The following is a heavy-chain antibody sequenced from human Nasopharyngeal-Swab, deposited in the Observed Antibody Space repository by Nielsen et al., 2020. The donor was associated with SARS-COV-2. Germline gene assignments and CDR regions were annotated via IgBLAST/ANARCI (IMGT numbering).Heavy chain of an antibody. CDR2: IIPILGIA. V-gene: IGHV1-69*04. CDR3: ARGDSCGASWYFDL. CDR1: GGTFSSYA. J-gene: IGHJ2*01. Sequence: SVKVSCKASGGTFSSYAISWVRQAPGQGLEWMGRIIPILGIANYAQKFQGRVTITADKSTSTAYMELSSLRSEDTAVYYCARGDSCGASWYFDLWGRGTLVTVSS. D-gene: IGHD5-18*01.